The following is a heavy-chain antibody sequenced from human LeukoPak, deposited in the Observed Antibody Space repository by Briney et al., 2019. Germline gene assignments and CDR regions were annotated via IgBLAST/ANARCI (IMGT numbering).Heavy chain of an antibody. V-gene: IGHV1-18*01. Sequence: GASVKVSCKASGYTFTTYNINWVRQAPGQGLEWMGWISGYNGNTNYAQKFQGRVTMTRDTSISTAYMELSRLRSDDTAVYYCARQKLSGSWTVYYYYMDVWGKGTTVTVSS. CDR2: ISGYNGNT. D-gene: IGHD3-10*01. CDR1: GYTFTTYN. J-gene: IGHJ6*03. CDR3: ARQKLSGSWTVYYYYMDV.